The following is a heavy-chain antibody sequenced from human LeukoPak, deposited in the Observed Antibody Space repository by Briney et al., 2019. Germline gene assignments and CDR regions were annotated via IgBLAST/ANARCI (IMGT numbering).Heavy chain of an antibody. CDR1: GYTFTTYA. Sequence: ASVKVSCKASGYTFTTYAMNWVRQAPGQGLEWMGWINPNSGGTNYAQKFQGRVTMTRDTSISTAYMELSRLRPDDTAVYYCARNLVVENAFDIWGQGTMVTVSS. CDR2: INPNSGGT. J-gene: IGHJ3*02. D-gene: IGHD2-15*01. V-gene: IGHV1-2*02. CDR3: ARNLVVENAFDI.